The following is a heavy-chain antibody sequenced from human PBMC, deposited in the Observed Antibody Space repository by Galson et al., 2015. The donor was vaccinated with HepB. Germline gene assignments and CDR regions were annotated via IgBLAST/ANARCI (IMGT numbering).Heavy chain of an antibody. Sequence: SLRLSCAASGFIFSNYAMTWVRQAPGKGLEWVSSIKDGDHDTYCADSVKGRFTISRDNSQNTLFLQMNSLGAEDTAVYYCAKQASVYIRSRLDIWGQGTTVTVSS. CDR3: AKQASVYIRSRLDI. D-gene: IGHD5/OR15-5a*01. CDR1: GFIFSNYA. V-gene: IGHV3-23*01. CDR2: IKDGDHDT. J-gene: IGHJ6*02.